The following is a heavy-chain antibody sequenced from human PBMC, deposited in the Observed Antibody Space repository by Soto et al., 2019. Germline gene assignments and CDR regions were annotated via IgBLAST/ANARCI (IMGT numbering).Heavy chain of an antibody. J-gene: IGHJ2*01. D-gene: IGHD3-10*02. CDR3: FFFQAEDGIRVVRSVSAFLLNRSSDL. V-gene: IGHV3-23*01. Sequence: PGKGLDLVSAISTSGGSTYYADSVKGRFTISRDNSKNTLYLQMNSLRAEDTAVYYFFFFQAEDGIRVVRSVSAFLLNRSSDL. CDR2: ISTSGGST.